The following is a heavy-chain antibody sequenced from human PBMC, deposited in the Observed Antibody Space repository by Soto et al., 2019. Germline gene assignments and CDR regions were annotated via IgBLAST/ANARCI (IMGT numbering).Heavy chain of an antibody. Sequence: SETLSLTCTVSGGSISSSSYDWGWIRQPPGKGLEGIGSIYYSGSTYYNPSLKSRVTISVDTSKNQFSLKLSSVTAADTAVYYCARRLYYDSSGFEGGGMDVWGQGTTVTVSS. CDR2: IYYSGST. CDR3: ARRLYYDSSGFEGGGMDV. V-gene: IGHV4-39*01. D-gene: IGHD3-22*01. J-gene: IGHJ6*02. CDR1: GGSISSSSYD.